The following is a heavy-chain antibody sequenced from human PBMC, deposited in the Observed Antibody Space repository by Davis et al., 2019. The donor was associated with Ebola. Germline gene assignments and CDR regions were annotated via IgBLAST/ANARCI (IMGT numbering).Heavy chain of an antibody. D-gene: IGHD3-9*01. CDR2: IYHSGNT. J-gene: IGHJ4*02. CDR3: ARGPPEYYDILTGVNPLDY. CDR1: GASISSGDYY. V-gene: IGHV4-30-4*01. Sequence: SETLSLTCTVSGASISSGDYYWVWIRQPPGKGLEWIGYIYHSGNTFYNPPLKSRVTISVDTSKNQFSLKLSSVTAADTAVYYCARGPPEYYDILTGVNPLDYWGQGTLVTVSS.